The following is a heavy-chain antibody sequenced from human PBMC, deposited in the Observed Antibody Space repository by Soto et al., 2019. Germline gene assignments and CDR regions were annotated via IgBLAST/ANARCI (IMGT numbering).Heavy chain of an antibody. CDR2: INPNSGGT. J-gene: IGHJ5*02. V-gene: IGHV1-2*04. D-gene: IGHD3-9*01. CDR3: ARADYDILTGYPGWFDP. Sequence: AASVKVSCKASGYTFTGYYMHWVRQAPGQGLEWMGWINPNSGGTNYAQKFQGWVTMTRDTSISTAYMELSRLRSDDTAVYYCARADYDILTGYPGWFDPWGQGTLVTVSS. CDR1: GYTFTGYY.